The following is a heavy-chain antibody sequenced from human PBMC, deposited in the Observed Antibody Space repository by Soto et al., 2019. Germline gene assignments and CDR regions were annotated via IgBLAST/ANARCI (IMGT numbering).Heavy chain of an antibody. CDR3: VREKVAMIVGFYYFDY. V-gene: IGHV3-66*01. Sequence: GGSLRLSCAASGFTFSSYWMSWVRQAPGKGLEWVSVIYAGGNIHYADSVEGRFTISRDNSNNMLYLQMNSLRAEDTAVYYCVREKVAMIVGFYYFDYWGQGTRVTVSS. D-gene: IGHD3-22*01. CDR1: GFTFSSYW. J-gene: IGHJ4*02. CDR2: IYAGGNI.